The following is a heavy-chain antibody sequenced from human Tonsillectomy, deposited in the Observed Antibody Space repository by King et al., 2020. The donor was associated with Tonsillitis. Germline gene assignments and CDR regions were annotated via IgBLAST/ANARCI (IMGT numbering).Heavy chain of an antibody. J-gene: IGHJ6*03. V-gene: IGHV4-59*01. D-gene: IGHD6-6*01. CDR3: ARALLRYSSSSDYYYYMDV. CDR1: GGSISSYY. CDR2: IYYSGST. Sequence: VQLQESGPGLVKPSETLSLTCTVSGGSISSYYWSWIRQPPGKGLEWIGYIYYSGSTNYNPSLKSRVTISVDTSKNQFSLKLSSVTAADTAVYYCARALLRYSSSSDYYYYMDVWGKGTTVTVSS.